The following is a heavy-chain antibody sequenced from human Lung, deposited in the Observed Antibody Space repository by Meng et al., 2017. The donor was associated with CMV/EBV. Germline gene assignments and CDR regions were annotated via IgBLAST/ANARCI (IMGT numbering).Heavy chain of an antibody. D-gene: IGHD6-19*01. CDR3: ARTSSSGLTPFDP. Sequence: SXTLSLXCTVSGGSISSSSYYWGWIRQPPGKGLEWIGSIYYSGSTYYNPSLKSRVTISVDTSKNQFSLKLSSVTAADTAVYYCARTSSSGLTPFDPWGQGTXVTVSS. CDR1: GGSISSSSYY. V-gene: IGHV4-39*01. J-gene: IGHJ5*02. CDR2: IYYSGST.